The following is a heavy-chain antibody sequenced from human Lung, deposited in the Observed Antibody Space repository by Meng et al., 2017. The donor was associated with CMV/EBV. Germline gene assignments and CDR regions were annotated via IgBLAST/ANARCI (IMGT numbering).Heavy chain of an antibody. J-gene: IGHJ6*01. CDR1: GGSFSGYY. Sequence: SETLSLTCAVYGGSFSGYYWSWIRQPPGKGLEWIGEINHSGSTNYNPSLKSGVTISVDTSKNQFSLKLSSVTAADTAVYYCARSKRNNYYGSGSYSKNYGMDVWGQGTTVTVSS. CDR2: INHSGST. V-gene: IGHV4-34*01. D-gene: IGHD3-10*01. CDR3: ARSKRNNYYGSGSYSKNYGMDV.